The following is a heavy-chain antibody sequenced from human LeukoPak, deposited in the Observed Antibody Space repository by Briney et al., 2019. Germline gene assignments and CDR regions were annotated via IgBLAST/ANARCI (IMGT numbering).Heavy chain of an antibody. CDR1: GFTFSSHW. V-gene: IGHV3-74*01. CDR2: INGDGSST. D-gene: IGHD2-2*01. CDR3: AVVPYLYMDV. Sequence: GGSLRLPCAASGFTFSSHWMHWVRQAPGKGLVWVSHINGDGSSTDYADFVKGRFTISRDNAKNTVYLQMNSLRAEDTAVYYCAVVPYLYMDVWGKGTTVTISS. J-gene: IGHJ6*04.